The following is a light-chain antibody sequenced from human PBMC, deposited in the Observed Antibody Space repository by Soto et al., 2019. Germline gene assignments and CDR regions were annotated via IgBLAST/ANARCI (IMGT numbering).Light chain of an antibody. Sequence: EIVVTQAPATLSGAPEVVGALCSGGSQSISTNLAWYQQKPGQAPRLLIYGASTRAAGIPARFRGSRSGTEFPPTISSLLSEDFAFYYCQQYDNWPPITLGQGTRLEIK. V-gene: IGKV3-15*01. J-gene: IGKJ5*01. CDR3: QQYDNWPPIT. CDR1: QSISTN. CDR2: GAS.